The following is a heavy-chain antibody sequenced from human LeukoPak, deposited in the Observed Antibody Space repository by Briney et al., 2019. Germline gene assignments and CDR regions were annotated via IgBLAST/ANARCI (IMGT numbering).Heavy chain of an antibody. V-gene: IGHV1-18*01. CDR3: ARECSSGWYSYYYYGMDV. CDR2: ISAYNGNT. J-gene: IGHJ6*02. Sequence: ASVKVSCKASGYTFTSYGISWVRQAPGQGLEWMGWISAYNGNTDYAQKLQGRVTMTTDTSTSTAYMELRSLRSDDTAVYYCARECSSGWYSYYYYGMDVWGQGTTVTVSS. D-gene: IGHD6-19*01. CDR1: GYTFTSYG.